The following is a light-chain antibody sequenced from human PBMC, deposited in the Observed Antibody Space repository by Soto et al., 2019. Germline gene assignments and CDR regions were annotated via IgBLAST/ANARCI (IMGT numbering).Light chain of an antibody. Sequence: DIHLTQSPSSLSASVGDRVTITCRASQAITNNLAWYQQKPGNPPKLLIYEESTLHSGVPSKFSVSGSGTDFTFNINNLQAEDSGTYDGQHYNSLPITFGQGTRLEIK. J-gene: IGKJ5*01. CDR3: QHYNSLPIT. V-gene: IGKV1-9*01. CDR1: QAITNN. CDR2: EES.